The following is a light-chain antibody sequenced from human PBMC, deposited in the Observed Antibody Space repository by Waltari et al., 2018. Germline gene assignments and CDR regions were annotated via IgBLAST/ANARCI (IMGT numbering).Light chain of an antibody. V-gene: IGLV1-44*01. CDR1: RSNIGSNT. Sequence: QSVLTQPPSASGTPGQRVTISCSGSRSNIGSNTVNWYQQLPGTAPKLLIYRNNQRPSGVPDRFSGSKSDTSAALAISGLQSEDEADYYCAAWDDSLNGYVFGTGTKVTVL. CDR3: AAWDDSLNGYV. J-gene: IGLJ1*01. CDR2: RNN.